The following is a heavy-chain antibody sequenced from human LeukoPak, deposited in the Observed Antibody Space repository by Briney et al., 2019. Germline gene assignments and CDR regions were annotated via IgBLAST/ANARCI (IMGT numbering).Heavy chain of an antibody. CDR2: INQGGSDK. CDR1: GFTFSSYW. CDR3: ARGYAAIAAANSGWFDP. J-gene: IGHJ5*02. V-gene: IGHV3-7*01. D-gene: IGHD6-13*01. Sequence: GGSLRLSCAASGFTFSSYWMSWVRQAPGKGLEWVANINQGGSDKHYVDSRFTISRDNAKNTLYLQMNTLRAEDTALYYCARGYAAIAAANSGWFDPWGQGTLVTVSS.